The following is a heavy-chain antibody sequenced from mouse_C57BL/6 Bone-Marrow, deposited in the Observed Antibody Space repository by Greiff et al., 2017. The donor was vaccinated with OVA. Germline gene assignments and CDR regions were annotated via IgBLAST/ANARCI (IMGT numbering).Heavy chain of an antibody. CDR2: INPNNGGT. J-gene: IGHJ2*01. Sequence: EVQLQQSGPELVKPGASVKISCKASGYTFTDYYMNWVKQSHGKSLEWIGDINPNNGGTSYNQKFKGKATLTVDKSSSTAYMELRSLTSEDSAVYYCARERYGYDEENDWGQGTTLTVSS. CDR3: ARERYGYDEEND. D-gene: IGHD2-2*01. CDR1: GYTFTDYY. V-gene: IGHV1-26*01.